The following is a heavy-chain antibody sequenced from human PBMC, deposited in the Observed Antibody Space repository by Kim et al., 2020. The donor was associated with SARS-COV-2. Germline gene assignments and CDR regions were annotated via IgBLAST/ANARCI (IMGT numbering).Heavy chain of an antibody. CDR1: GFTLSTYT. CDR2: ISSSSSYI. Sequence: GGSLRLSCAASGFTLSTYTMNWVRQAPGKGLEWVSAISSSSSYIYYADSVEGRFTISRDNGQNSVFLQMNSLRVEDTAVYYCARDQAQGISLWYFDRWGR. D-gene: IGHD3-10*01. J-gene: IGHJ2*01. CDR3: ARDQAQGISLWYFDR. V-gene: IGHV3-21*01.